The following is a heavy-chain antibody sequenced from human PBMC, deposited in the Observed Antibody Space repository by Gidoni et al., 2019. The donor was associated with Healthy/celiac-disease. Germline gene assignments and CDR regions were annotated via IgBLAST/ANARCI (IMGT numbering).Heavy chain of an antibody. CDR1: EFPLSSDA. Sequence: QVQLGESGGGGVQTGRSLRLSWPAQEFPLSSDARHWVRRAPGKGLEWLAVISYDGSTKYYADSVTGRFTISRDNSKTTLYLPMNSLRAEATAVYYCARDRTFRRIAVAGEPLGYWGQGTLVTVSS. J-gene: IGHJ4*02. CDR2: ISYDGSTK. V-gene: IGHV3-30*04. CDR3: ARDRTFRRIAVAGEPLGY. D-gene: IGHD6-19*01.